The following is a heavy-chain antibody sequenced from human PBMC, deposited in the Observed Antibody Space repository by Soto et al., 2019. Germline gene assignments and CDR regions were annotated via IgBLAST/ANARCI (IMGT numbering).Heavy chain of an antibody. CDR1: GFTFSDYY. CDR2: ISSSGSTI. CDR3: ARDLGGGDYYYYYMDV. Sequence: GSLRLSCAASGFTFSDYYMSWIRQAPGKGLEWVSYISSSGSTIYYADSVKGRFTISRDNAKNSLYLQMNSLRAEDTAVYYCARDLGGGDYYYYYMDVWGKGTTVTVSS. J-gene: IGHJ6*03. D-gene: IGHD3-16*01. V-gene: IGHV3-11*01.